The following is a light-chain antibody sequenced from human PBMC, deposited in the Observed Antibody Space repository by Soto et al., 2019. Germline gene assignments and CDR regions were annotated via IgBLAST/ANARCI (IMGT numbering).Light chain of an antibody. CDR1: RSDIGHYDY. Sequence: QSVLSQPASVSGSPGQSITISCTGTRSDIGHYDYVSWYQQHPGKAPKLMIYHVTYRPSGVSNRYSGSKSGNSASLTISGLQADDEADYYCCSLTTSHTYVFGSGTKVTVL. J-gene: IGLJ1*01. CDR3: CSLTTSHTYV. V-gene: IGLV2-14*03. CDR2: HVT.